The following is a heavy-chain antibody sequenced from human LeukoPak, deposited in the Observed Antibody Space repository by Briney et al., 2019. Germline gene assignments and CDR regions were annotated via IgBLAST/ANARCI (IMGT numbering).Heavy chain of an antibody. D-gene: IGHD2-2*01. CDR3: ARVPELGIRADWYFDL. CDR1: GGSISSYY. Sequence: SETLSLTCTVSGGSISSYYWSWIRQPTGKGLEWIGYIYYSGSTNYNPSLKSRVTISVDTSKNQFSLKLSSVTAADTAVYYCARVPELGIRADWYFDLWGRGTQVTVSS. CDR2: IYYSGST. J-gene: IGHJ2*01. V-gene: IGHV4-59*01.